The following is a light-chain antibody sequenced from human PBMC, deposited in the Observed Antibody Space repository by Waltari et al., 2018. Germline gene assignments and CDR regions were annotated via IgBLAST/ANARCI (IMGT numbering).Light chain of an antibody. J-gene: IGKJ2*01. Sequence: DIVMTQSPDSLAVSLGERVTINCRSSQNLLYNYDNKNYLAWFQQKPVQPPKLLIYWASTRESGVPDRFSGSGSGTEFTLTISSLQAADVAVYYCQQCYSTPYTFGQGTKLEIK. CDR2: WAS. V-gene: IGKV4-1*01. CDR3: QQCYSTPYT. CDR1: QNLLYNYDNKNY.